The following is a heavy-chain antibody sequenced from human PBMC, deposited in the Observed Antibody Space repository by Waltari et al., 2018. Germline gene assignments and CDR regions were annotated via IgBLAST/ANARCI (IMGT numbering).Heavy chain of an antibody. Sequence: QVQLQESGPGLVKPSETLSLTCTVSGGSISSYYWSWIRQPPGKGLEWIGYIYYSASTNYNPSLQSRVTISVDTSKNLFSLTLSSVTAADTAVYYGARDGAPLGYCSGGRCSPFDSWGQGTLVIVSS. CDR3: ARDGAPLGYCSGGRCSPFDS. CDR1: GGSISSYY. V-gene: IGHV4-59*01. J-gene: IGHJ4*02. CDR2: IYYSAST. D-gene: IGHD2-15*01.